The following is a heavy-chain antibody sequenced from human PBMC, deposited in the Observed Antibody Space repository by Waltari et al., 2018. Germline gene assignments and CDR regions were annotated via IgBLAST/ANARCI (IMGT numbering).Heavy chain of an antibody. CDR2: FNPKNGYS. CDR1: GYTFTDYH. Sequence: QEQLVQSGSEVKKPGASVKISCQASGYTFTDYHLHWFRQTPGQGFEWMCCFNPKNGYSNSAEKFLGRVTMTRDTSIDTVYLDLSGLRSDDTAIFFCARDPGPIMGAPDLWGQGTQVTVSS. J-gene: IGHJ5*02. CDR3: ARDPGPIMGAPDL. D-gene: IGHD1-26*01. V-gene: IGHV1-2*02.